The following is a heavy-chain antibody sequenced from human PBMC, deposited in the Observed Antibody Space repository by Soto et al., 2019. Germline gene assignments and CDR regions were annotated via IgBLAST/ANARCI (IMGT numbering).Heavy chain of an antibody. J-gene: IGHJ5*02. Sequence: QVQLGQSGAELKKPGSSVKVSCKSSGGTFSSYAISWVRQSPGQGLEWMGGIIPICGTANYAQQFQGRVTITADESTSTDYMEVSSLRSEETAVYYCARDVRYQHFNWFDPWGQGTLVTVSS. CDR3: ARDVRYQHFNWFDP. D-gene: IGHD2-2*01. V-gene: IGHV1-69*01. CDR2: IIPICGTA. CDR1: GGTFSSYA.